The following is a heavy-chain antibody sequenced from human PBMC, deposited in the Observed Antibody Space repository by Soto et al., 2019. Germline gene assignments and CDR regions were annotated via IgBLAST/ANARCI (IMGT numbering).Heavy chain of an antibody. J-gene: IGHJ4*02. Sequence: GGSLRLSCAASGFTFSSYAMHWVRQAPGKGLEWVAVISYDGSNKYYADSVKGRFTISRDNSKNTLYLQMNSLRAEDTAVYYCARDESPNWNSPSYFDYWGQGTLVTVSS. CDR3: ARDESPNWNSPSYFDY. V-gene: IGHV3-30-3*01. CDR2: ISYDGSNK. D-gene: IGHD1-7*01. CDR1: GFTFSSYA.